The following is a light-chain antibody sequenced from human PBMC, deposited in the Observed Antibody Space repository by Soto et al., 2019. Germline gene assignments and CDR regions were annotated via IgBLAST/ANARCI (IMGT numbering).Light chain of an antibody. V-gene: IGKV1-39*01. J-gene: IGKJ2*01. Sequence: DIQLTQSPSSLSASVGDRDTITCRASQSMSDSLNWYQQKSGKAPKLLIYSASSLESGVPSRFSGSGSGTDFTLTISSLQPEDFGTYFCQQSYSNSYTFGQGTTLEIK. CDR3: QQSYSNSYT. CDR2: SAS. CDR1: QSMSDS.